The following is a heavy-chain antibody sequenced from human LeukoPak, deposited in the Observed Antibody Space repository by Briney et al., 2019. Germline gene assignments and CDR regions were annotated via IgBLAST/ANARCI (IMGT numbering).Heavy chain of an antibody. J-gene: IGHJ4*02. Sequence: GVSLRLSCAASGFPFSSFEMNWVRQAPGKGLEWISYISVGGGTKYADSVKGRFTISRDNVKNSLYLQMNSLRAEDTAVYYCVGGGLPYFDYWGQGTLVTVFS. CDR1: GFPFSSFE. CDR3: VGGGLPYFDY. D-gene: IGHD3-9*01. V-gene: IGHV3-48*03. CDR2: ISVGGGTK.